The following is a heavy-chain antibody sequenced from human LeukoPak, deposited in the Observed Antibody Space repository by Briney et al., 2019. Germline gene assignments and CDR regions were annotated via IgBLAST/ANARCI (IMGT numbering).Heavy chain of an antibody. Sequence: SETLSLTCAVYGGSFSGYYWSWIRQPPGKGLEWIGEINHSGSTNYNPSLKNRVTISVDTSKNQFSLKLSSVTAADTAVYYCARGGEYCSSTSCYTIGFDYWGQGTLVTVSS. D-gene: IGHD2-2*02. CDR3: ARGGEYCSSTSCYTIGFDY. CDR2: INHSGST. J-gene: IGHJ4*02. V-gene: IGHV4-34*01. CDR1: GGSFSGYY.